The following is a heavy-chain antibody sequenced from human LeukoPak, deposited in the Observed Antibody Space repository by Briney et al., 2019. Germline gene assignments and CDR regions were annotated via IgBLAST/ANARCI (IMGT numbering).Heavy chain of an antibody. CDR3: AREIVGEGNFDC. CDR1: GFTFNNYG. J-gene: IGHJ4*02. Sequence: GGSLRLSCVASGFTFNNYGMHWVRQTPGKGLEWVAAIWHDGSSIFYADSVKGRFTISRDNSKNTLFLQMNSLRAEDTALYYCAREIVGEGNFDCWGQGTLVTVSS. CDR2: IWHDGSSI. V-gene: IGHV3-33*08. D-gene: IGHD2-15*01.